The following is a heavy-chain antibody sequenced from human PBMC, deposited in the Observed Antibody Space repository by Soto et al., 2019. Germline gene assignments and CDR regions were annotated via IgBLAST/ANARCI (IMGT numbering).Heavy chain of an antibody. Sequence: GESLKISCRVSGYTFSNNWIGWVRQLPGKGLEWMVSIYPGDSDSRYSPSFEGHVTISADKSISTAYVQWSSLKASDTAVYYCARHGHELTGVVTAAILPSSYAMDVGGKGTMVNVSS. CDR1: GYTFSNNW. J-gene: IGHJ6*04. D-gene: IGHD2-2*02. CDR3: ARHGHELTGVVTAAILPSSYAMDV. CDR2: IYPGDSDS. V-gene: IGHV5-51*01.